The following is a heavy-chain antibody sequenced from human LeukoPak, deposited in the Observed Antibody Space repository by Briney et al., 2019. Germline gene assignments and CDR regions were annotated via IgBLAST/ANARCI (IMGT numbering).Heavy chain of an antibody. V-gene: IGHV3-74*01. CDR3: ARGGLFKYFFDY. CDR2: INTDESKI. Sequence: GSLRLSCAASGFTFSSHWMHWVRQTPGKGLVWVSRINTDESKINHADSVKGRFTISRDNAKNMLYLQMNSPRAEDTAAYYCARGGLFKYFFDYWGQGTPVTVSS. CDR1: GFTFSSHW. D-gene: IGHD2-15*01. J-gene: IGHJ4*02.